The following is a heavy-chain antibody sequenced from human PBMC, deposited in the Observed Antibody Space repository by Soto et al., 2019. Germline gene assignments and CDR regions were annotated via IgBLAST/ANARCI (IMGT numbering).Heavy chain of an antibody. V-gene: IGHV1-2*04. D-gene: IGHD1-1*01. CDR1: GYTFTGYY. CDR2: INLNSGGT. CDR3: ARGGDVWKIDY. J-gene: IGHJ4*02. Sequence: QVQLVQSGAEVKKPGASVKVSCKASGYTFTGYYMHWVRQAPGQGLEWMGWINLNSGGTNYAQKFQGWVTMTRDTSISTAYMELSRLRSDDTAVYYCARGGDVWKIDYWGQGTLVTVSS.